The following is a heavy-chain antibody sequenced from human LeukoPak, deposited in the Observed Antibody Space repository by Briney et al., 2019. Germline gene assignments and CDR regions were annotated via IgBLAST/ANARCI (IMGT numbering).Heavy chain of an antibody. V-gene: IGHV3-7*01. J-gene: IGHJ4*02. CDR3: ARDLLIAAAGTGY. D-gene: IGHD6-13*01. CDR1: GFTFSTYW. Sequence: SGGSLRLSCAASGFTFSTYWMTWVRQAPGKGLEWVANIKQDGSEKYFMDSVKGRFTISRDNANNSLYLQMNSLRAEDTAVYYCARDLLIAAAGTGYWGQGTLVTVSS. CDR2: IKQDGSEK.